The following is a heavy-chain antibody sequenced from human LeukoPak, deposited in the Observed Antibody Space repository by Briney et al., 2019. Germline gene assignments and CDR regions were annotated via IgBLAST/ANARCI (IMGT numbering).Heavy chain of an antibody. CDR3: ARGSSSWYYFDY. CDR1: GFTFSSYS. V-gene: IGHV3-21*01. Sequence: GSLRLSCAASGFTFSSYSMNWVRQAPGKGLEWVSFISSSSSYIYYADSVKGRFTISRDNAKNSLYLQMNSLRVEDTAVYYCARGSSSWYYFDYWGQGTLVTVSS. D-gene: IGHD6-13*01. CDR2: ISSSSSYI. J-gene: IGHJ4*02.